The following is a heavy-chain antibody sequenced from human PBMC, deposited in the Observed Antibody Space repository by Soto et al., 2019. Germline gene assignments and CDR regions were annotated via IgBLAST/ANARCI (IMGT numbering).Heavy chain of an antibody. J-gene: IGHJ4*02. V-gene: IGHV3-9*01. CDR1: GFTFDNYA. D-gene: IGHD3-10*01. CDR2: ISWNGASI. Sequence: EAQLVESGGGLVQPGRSLRLSCTASGFTFDNYAINWVRPAPGKGLEWVAGISWNGASIVYAASVKGRFTISRVNAKNSLVLQMNSLTVDDTAVYYCANLPHYGSGFDLWGQGTLVTVS. CDR3: ANLPHYGSGFDL.